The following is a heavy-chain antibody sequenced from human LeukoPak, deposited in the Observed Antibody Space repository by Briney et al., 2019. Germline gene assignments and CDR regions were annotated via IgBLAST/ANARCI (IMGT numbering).Heavy chain of an antibody. D-gene: IGHD2-21*01. CDR3: ARGYCGGDCPQYYYYYYYMDV. J-gene: IGHJ6*03. Sequence: ASVKVSCKVSGYTLTELSMHWVRQAPGKGLEWMGGFDPEDGETIYAQKFQGRVTMTEDTSTDTAYMELSRLRSDDTAVYYCARGYCGGDCPQYYYYYYYMDVWGKGTTVTVSS. V-gene: IGHV1-24*01. CDR2: FDPEDGET. CDR1: GYTLTELS.